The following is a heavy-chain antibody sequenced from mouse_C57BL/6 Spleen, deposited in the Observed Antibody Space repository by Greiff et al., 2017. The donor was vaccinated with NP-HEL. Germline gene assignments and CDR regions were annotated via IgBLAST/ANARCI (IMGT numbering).Heavy chain of an antibody. CDR3: ARPSQATSYFDY. CDR1: GFTFSSYG. D-gene: IGHD3-2*02. Sequence: EVKLMESGGDLVKPGGSLKLSCAASGFTFSSYGMSWVRQTPDKRLEWVATISSGGSYTYYADSVKGRFTISRDNAKNTLYLQMSSLKSEDTAMYYCARPSQATSYFDYWGQGTTLTVSS. V-gene: IGHV5-6*01. J-gene: IGHJ2*01. CDR2: ISSGGSYT.